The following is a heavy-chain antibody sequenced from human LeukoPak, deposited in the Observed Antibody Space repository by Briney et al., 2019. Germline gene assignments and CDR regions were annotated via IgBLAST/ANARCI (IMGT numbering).Heavy chain of an antibody. Sequence: GGSLRLSCAASGFTFSNAWMSWVRQAPGKGLEWVSHISSSSSTIYYTDSVKGRFTISRDNAKNSLYMQMNSLRAEGTAVYYCARAVFGLVVTSAFDIWGQGTMVTVSS. D-gene: IGHD5-12*01. CDR3: ARAVFGLVVTSAFDI. V-gene: IGHV3-48*04. CDR1: GFTFSNAW. CDR2: ISSSSSTI. J-gene: IGHJ3*02.